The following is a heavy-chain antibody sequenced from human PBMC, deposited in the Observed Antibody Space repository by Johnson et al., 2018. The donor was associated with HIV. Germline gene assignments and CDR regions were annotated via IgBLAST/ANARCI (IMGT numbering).Heavy chain of an antibody. V-gene: IGHV3-15*01. Sequence: VQLVESGGGLVKPGGSLRLSCAASGFTFSNAWMSWVRQAPGKGLEWVGRIKSKTDGGTTDYAAPVKGRFTISTDDSKNTLYLQMNSLKTEDTAVYYCITEGVRDGYNLAFDIWGQGTMVTVSS. CDR2: IKSKTDGGTT. CDR1: GFTFSNAW. J-gene: IGHJ3*02. D-gene: IGHD5-24*01. CDR3: ITEGVRDGYNLAFDI.